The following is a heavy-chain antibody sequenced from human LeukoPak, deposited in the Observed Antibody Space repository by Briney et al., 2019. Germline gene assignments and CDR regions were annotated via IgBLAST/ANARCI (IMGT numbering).Heavy chain of an antibody. J-gene: IGHJ4*02. CDR3: ALSRGYFEY. Sequence: PGGSLRLSCEASGFTFSIYGMSWVRRAPGKGLEWVSAIIGSGVTTYYAESVKGRFTISRDNPKNTLYLQMDSLRAEDTAVYYCALSRGYFEYWGQGTQVTVSS. CDR1: GFTFSIYG. D-gene: IGHD3-10*01. CDR2: IIGSGVTT. V-gene: IGHV3-23*01.